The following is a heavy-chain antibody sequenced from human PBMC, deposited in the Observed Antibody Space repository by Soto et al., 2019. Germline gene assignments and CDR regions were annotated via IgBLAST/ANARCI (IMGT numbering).Heavy chain of an antibody. D-gene: IGHD6-13*01. CDR3: ARHRGPCIPAAGTGFYYYFGMDV. J-gene: IGHJ6*02. Sequence: ETLSLTCTVSGGSISSGGYYWSWIRQHPGKGLEWIGYIYYSGSTYYNPSLKSRVTISVDTSKNQFSLKLSSVTAADTAVYYCARHRGPCIPAAGTGFYYYFGMDVWGQGTWVTV. CDR2: IYYSGST. V-gene: IGHV4-61*08. CDR1: GGSISSGGYY.